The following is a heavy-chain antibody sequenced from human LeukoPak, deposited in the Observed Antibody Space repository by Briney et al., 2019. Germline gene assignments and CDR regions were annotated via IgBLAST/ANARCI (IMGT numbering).Heavy chain of an antibody. CDR3: AKDLIAVAGSFSPDDY. J-gene: IGHJ4*02. V-gene: IGHV3-23*01. D-gene: IGHD6-19*01. CDR2: ISGSGGST. Sequence: GGSLRLSCAASGFTFSSYAMSWVRQAPGKGLEWVSAISGSGGSTYYADSVKCRFTISRDNSKNTLYLQMNSLRAEDTAVYYCAKDLIAVAGSFSPDDYWGQGTLVTVSS. CDR1: GFTFSSYA.